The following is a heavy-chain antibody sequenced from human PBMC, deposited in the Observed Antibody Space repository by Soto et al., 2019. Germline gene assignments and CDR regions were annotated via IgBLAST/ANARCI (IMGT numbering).Heavy chain of an antibody. CDR2: ISAFNGDT. Sequence: QVQLVQSGAEVKKPGASVKVSCKASGYTFTSYGISWVRQAPGQGLEWMGWISAFNGDTNYAQRLQDRVNMTTDTSTSTAYMELRSLRSEDTAVFYCATGATVEFWGQGTLVTVPS. D-gene: IGHD1-26*01. CDR3: ATGATVEF. V-gene: IGHV1-18*01. J-gene: IGHJ4*02. CDR1: GYTFTSYG.